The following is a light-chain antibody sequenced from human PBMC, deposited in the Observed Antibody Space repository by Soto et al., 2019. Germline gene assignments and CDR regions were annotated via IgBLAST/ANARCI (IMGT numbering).Light chain of an antibody. CDR3: KSYAGSNTDV. V-gene: IGLV2-8*01. CDR2: EVV. CDR1: KSDIGVYDF. J-gene: IGLJ1*01. Sequence: QSVLTQPPSASGSPGQSVTISCTGTKSDIGVYDFVSWYQRHPGKAPRLIIYEVVQRPSGAPDRFSGSKSGNTASLTVAGLQAADDADYFCKSYAGSNTDVFGSGTKVTVL.